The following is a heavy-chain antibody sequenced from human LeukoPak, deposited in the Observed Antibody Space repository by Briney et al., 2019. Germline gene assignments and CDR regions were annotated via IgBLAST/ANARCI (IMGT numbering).Heavy chain of an antibody. J-gene: IGHJ4*02. CDR2: ISYDGSNK. CDR3: AGGARRQQPFDY. V-gene: IGHV3-30*07. CDR1: GLTFSSYA. Sequence: GRSLRLSCAASGLTFSSYAMHWVRQAPGKGLEWVAVISYDGSNKYYADSVKGRFTISRDNSKNTLYLQMNSLRAEDTAVYYCAGGARRQQPFDYWGQGTLVTVSS. D-gene: IGHD6-13*01.